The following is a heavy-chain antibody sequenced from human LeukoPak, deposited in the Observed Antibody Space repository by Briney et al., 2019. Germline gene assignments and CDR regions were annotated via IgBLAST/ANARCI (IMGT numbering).Heavy chain of an antibody. J-gene: IGHJ4*02. D-gene: IGHD3-10*01. CDR3: AKDAYGSGHVRYFDY. CDR2: ISGSGGST. Sequence: GGSLRLSCAASGFTFSSYAMSWVRQAPGKGLEWVSAISGSGGSTYYADSVKGRFTISRDNSKNTLYLQMNSLRAEDTAVYYCAKDAYGSGHVRYFDYWGQGTLVTVYS. V-gene: IGHV3-23*01. CDR1: GFTFSSYA.